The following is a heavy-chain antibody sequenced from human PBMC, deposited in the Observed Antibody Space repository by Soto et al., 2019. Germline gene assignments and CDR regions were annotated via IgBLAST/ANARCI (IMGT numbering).Heavy chain of an antibody. J-gene: IGHJ6*02. D-gene: IGHD6-13*01. CDR2: LSSNGIGT. V-gene: IGHV3-64D*06. Sequence: GGSLRLSCSGSGFTVSSFGMHWVRQAPGNGLEHVSTLSSNGIGTYYADSVKGRFTFSRDTSKNTLYLQMSSLRTEDTAVYYCVKDMGQAAVGIRYPYGLDVWGLGXTVTVYS. CDR3: VKDMGQAAVGIRYPYGLDV. CDR1: GFTVSSFG.